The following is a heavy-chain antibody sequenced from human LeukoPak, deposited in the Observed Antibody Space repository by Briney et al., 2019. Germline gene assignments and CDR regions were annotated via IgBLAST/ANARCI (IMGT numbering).Heavy chain of an antibody. J-gene: IGHJ3*02. Sequence: GGSLRLSCAASGFTFSSYGMHWVRQAPGKGLEWVAVIWYDGSNKYYADSVKGRFTISRGNSKNTLYLQMNSLRAEDTAVYYCAKDPGAFDIWGQGTMVTVSS. CDR2: IWYDGSNK. CDR3: AKDPGAFDI. CDR1: GFTFSSYG. V-gene: IGHV3-33*06.